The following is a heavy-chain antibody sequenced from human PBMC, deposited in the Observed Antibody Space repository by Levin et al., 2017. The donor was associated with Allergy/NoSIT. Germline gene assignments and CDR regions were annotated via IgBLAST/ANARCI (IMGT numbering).Heavy chain of an antibody. D-gene: IGHD6-13*01. CDR2: IWYDGSNK. CDR1: GFTFSSYG. V-gene: IGHV3-33*01. CDR3: ARSGSSWYGSDYYGMDV. Sequence: SCAASGFTFSSYGMHWVRQAPGKGLEWVAVIWYDGSNKYYADSVKGRFTISRDNSKNTLYLQMNSLRAEDTAMYYCARSGSSWYGSDYYGMDVWGQGTTVTVSS. J-gene: IGHJ6*02.